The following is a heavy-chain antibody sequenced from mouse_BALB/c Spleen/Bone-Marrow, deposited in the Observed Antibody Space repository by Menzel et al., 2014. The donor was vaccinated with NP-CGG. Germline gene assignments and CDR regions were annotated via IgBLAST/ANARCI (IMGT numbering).Heavy chain of an antibody. Sequence: EVKLQESGADLVKPGASVKLSCTPSGFNIKDTYMHWVKQRPEQCLEWIGRIDPANGNTKYDPKFQGKATITADTSSNTAYLQLSSLTSEDTAVYYCARWDDYASDYWGQGTTLTVSS. CDR3: ARWDDYASDY. CDR2: IDPANGNT. V-gene: IGHV14-3*02. J-gene: IGHJ2*01. CDR1: GFNIKDTY. D-gene: IGHD2-4*01.